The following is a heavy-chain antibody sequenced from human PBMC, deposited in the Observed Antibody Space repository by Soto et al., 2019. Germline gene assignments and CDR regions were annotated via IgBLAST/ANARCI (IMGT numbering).Heavy chain of an antibody. D-gene: IGHD3-16*01. CDR1: GYIFTSYG. V-gene: IGHV1-18*01. Sequence: QVQLVQSGAEVKNPGASVKVSCKTSGYIFTSYGIGWARQAPGQGLEWMGWLNTYNGKTNYAQNLQGRVTLTTDTSTSTAYMGLRSLRSNDTAIYYCAMVDVYVTPSPQDVWGQGTTVTVSS. J-gene: IGHJ6*02. CDR3: AMVDVYVTPSPQDV. CDR2: LNTYNGKT.